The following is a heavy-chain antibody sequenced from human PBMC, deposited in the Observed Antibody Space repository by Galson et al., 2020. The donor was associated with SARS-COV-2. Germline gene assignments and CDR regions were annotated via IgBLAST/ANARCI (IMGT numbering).Heavy chain of an antibody. CDR3: AKDPPGSGWRLAS. V-gene: IGHV3-30*02. CDR2: LWYDGSNE. D-gene: IGHD6-19*01. Sequence: QLGESLKISCAASGFIFTTHAMHWVRQAPGKGLEWVAFLWYDGSNEEYADSVKGRFIISRDNFKNTVYLQMNSLRAEDTAVYYCAKDPPGSGWRLASWGQGTLVTVSS. J-gene: IGHJ5*02. CDR1: GFIFTTHA.